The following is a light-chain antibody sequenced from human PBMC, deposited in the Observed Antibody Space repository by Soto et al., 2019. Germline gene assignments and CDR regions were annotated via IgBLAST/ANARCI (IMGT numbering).Light chain of an antibody. J-gene: IGLJ7*01. CDR3: LLSYHGARYVL. V-gene: IGLV7-46*01. CDR1: TGAVTSSHY. Sequence: QAVVTQEPSLTVSPRGTVTLTCGSSTGAVTSSHYPYWLQQKPGQAPRTLIYDTDNKHSWTPARFSGSLLGDKAALTLSGAQPEDEADYYCLLSYHGARYVLFGGGTQLTVL. CDR2: DTD.